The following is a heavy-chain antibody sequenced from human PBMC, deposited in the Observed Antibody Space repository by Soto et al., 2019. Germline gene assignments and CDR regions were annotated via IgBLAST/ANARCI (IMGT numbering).Heavy chain of an antibody. CDR1: GGSISSGGYY. CDR2: IHYSGSI. J-gene: IGHJ6*02. Sequence: SETLSLTCTVSGGSISSGGYYWSWIRQHPGKGLEWIGYIHYSGSIHYNPSLKSRVTISVDTSKNQFSLHLSSVTAADTAVYFCAREDDGGDSLDVWGQGTTVTVSS. V-gene: IGHV4-31*02. CDR3: AREDDGGDSLDV. D-gene: IGHD2-21*02.